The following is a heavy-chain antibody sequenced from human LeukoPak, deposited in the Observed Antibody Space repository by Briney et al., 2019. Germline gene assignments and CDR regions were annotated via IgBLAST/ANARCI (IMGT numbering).Heavy chain of an antibody. J-gene: IGHJ4*02. CDR1: GYTLTELS. V-gene: IGHV1-46*01. CDR2: INLSGGST. CDR3: AATPAGNTYRSGPPLWYFDY. Sequence: GASVKVSCKVSGYTLTELSMHWVRQAPGQGLEWVGIINLSGGSTSNAQRFQGRVTMTRDASTSTVYMELSSLRSEDTAVYYCAATPAGNTYRSGPPLWYFDYWGQGTLVTVSS. D-gene: IGHD3-10*01.